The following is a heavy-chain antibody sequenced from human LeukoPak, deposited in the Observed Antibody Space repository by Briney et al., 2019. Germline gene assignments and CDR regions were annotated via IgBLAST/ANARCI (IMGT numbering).Heavy chain of an antibody. CDR3: ANLNSDQVVPAATYYFDY. V-gene: IGHV1-69*04. CDR1: GGTFSSYA. J-gene: IGHJ4*02. D-gene: IGHD2-2*01. CDR2: IIPILGIA. Sequence: SVKVSCKASGGTFSSYAISWVRQAPGQGLEWMGRIIPILGIANYAQKFQGRVTITADKSTSTAYMELSSLRSEDTAVYYCANLNSDQVVPAATYYFDYWGQGTLVTVSS.